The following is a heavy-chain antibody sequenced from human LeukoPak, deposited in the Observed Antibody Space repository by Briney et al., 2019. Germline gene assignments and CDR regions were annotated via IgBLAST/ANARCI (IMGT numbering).Heavy chain of an antibody. CDR3: ARGNPGVIDY. CDR2: INPSGGST. D-gene: IGHD3-10*01. V-gene: IGHV1-46*01. CDR1: GYTFTSYG. Sequence: ASVKVSFKASGYTFTSYGISWVRQAPGQGLEWMGMINPSGGSTSYAQKFQGRVTMTRDTSTGTVYMELSSLRSEDTAVYYCARGNPGVIDYWGQGTLVTVSS. J-gene: IGHJ4*02.